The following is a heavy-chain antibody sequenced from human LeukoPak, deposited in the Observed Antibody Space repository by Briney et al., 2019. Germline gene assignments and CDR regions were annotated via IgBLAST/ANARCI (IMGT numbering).Heavy chain of an antibody. CDR1: GYSFTSYW. V-gene: IGHV5-10-1*01. D-gene: IGHD3-22*01. Sequence: GESLRISCKGSGYSFTSYWISWARQMPGKGLEWMGRIDPSDSYTNYSPSFQGHVTISADKSISTAYLQWSSLKASDTAMYYCARHEFLEAMIVVVKGFDYWGQGTLVTVSS. CDR2: IDPSDSYT. J-gene: IGHJ4*02. CDR3: ARHEFLEAMIVVVKGFDY.